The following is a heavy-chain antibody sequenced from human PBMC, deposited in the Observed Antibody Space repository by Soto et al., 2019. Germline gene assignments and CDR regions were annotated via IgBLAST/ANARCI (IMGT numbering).Heavy chain of an antibody. J-gene: IGHJ4*02. CDR3: SRAPTLRPAVDY. V-gene: IGHV4-4*02. Sequence: HVQLQESGPGLVKPSGTLSLTCTVSGDYIKSSHWYSWFRQPPGKGLEWIGEISYSGGTNLNPSLKSRVNMSLGKFKNEIFLNLDSVTAADTAIYYCSRAPTLRPAVDYWGQGALVTVSA. CDR1: GDYIKSSHW. CDR2: ISYSGGT. D-gene: IGHD2-21*02.